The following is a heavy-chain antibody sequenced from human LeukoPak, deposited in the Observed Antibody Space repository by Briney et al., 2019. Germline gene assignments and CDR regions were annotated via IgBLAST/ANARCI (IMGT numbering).Heavy chain of an antibody. Sequence: SVKVSCKASGGTFSSYALSWVRQAPGQGLEWMGGIIPIFGTANYAQKFQGRVTITADESTSTAYMELSSLRSEDTAVYYCAAVVPAVMGYFDYWGQGTLVTISS. CDR2: IIPIFGTA. CDR1: GGTFSSYA. CDR3: AAVVPAVMGYFDY. D-gene: IGHD2-2*01. V-gene: IGHV1-69*13. J-gene: IGHJ4*02.